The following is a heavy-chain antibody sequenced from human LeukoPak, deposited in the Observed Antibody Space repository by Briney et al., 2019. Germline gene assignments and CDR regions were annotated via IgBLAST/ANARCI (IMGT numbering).Heavy chain of an antibody. Sequence: PGGSLRLSCAASGFTFSSYGMHWVRQAPGKGLEWVAFIRYDGSNKYYADPVKGRFTISRDNSKNTLYLQMNSLRAEDTAVYYCARGATWIQLWLEDYFDYWGQGTLVTVSS. V-gene: IGHV3-30*02. J-gene: IGHJ4*02. CDR3: ARGATWIQLWLEDYFDY. D-gene: IGHD5-18*01. CDR1: GFTFSSYG. CDR2: IRYDGSNK.